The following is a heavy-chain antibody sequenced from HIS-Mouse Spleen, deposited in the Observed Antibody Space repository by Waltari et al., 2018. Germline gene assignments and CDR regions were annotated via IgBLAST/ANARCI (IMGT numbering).Heavy chain of an antibody. CDR3: AREIPYSSSWYDWYFDL. Sequence: QLQLQESGPGLVKPSETLSLTCTVSGGSISISSYYWGWIRQPPGKGLEWIGSIYYNPSLKSRVTISVDTSKNQFSLKLSSVTAADTAVYYCAREIPYSSSWYDWYFDLWGRGTLVTVSS. CDR1: GGSISISSYY. CDR2: IY. V-gene: IGHV4-39*07. J-gene: IGHJ2*01. D-gene: IGHD6-13*01.